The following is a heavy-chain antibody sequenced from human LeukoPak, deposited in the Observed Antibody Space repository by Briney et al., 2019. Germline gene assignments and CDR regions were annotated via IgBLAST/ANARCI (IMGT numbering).Heavy chain of an antibody. CDR2: IYYSGST. Sequence: SETLSLTCTVSGGSISSGGYYWSWIRQHPGKGLEWIGYIYYSGSTYYNPSLKSRVTISVDTSKNQFSLKLSSVTAADTAVYYCARHRYLDSSWYDYWGQGTLVTVSS. CDR3: ARHRYLDSSWYDY. CDR1: GGSISSGGYY. J-gene: IGHJ4*02. D-gene: IGHD6-13*01. V-gene: IGHV4-31*03.